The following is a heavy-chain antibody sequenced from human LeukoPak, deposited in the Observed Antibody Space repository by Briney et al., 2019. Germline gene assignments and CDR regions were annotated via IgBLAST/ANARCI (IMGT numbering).Heavy chain of an antibody. V-gene: IGHV1-2*02. CDR1: GYTFTGYY. CDR3: ASPTHLYDFWSGYGFLGMDV. D-gene: IGHD3-3*01. Sequence: ASVKVSCKASGYTFTGYYMHWVRQAPGQGLEWMGWINPNSGGTNYAQKFQGRVTMTRDTSISTAYMELSSLRSEDTAVYYCASPTHLYDFWSGYGFLGMDVWGQGTTVTVSS. CDR2: INPNSGGT. J-gene: IGHJ6*02.